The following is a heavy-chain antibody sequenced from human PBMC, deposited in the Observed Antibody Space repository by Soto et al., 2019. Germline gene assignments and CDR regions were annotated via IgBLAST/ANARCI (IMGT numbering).Heavy chain of an antibody. V-gene: IGHV1-69*02. D-gene: IGHD6-19*01. CDR2: IIPMLDLP. CDR3: ARGLKYRSDWSIDS. CDR1: GDTLISYT. Sequence: VQLVQSGAEVKKPGSSVKVSCKVSGDTLISYTISWVRQAPGQGLEWMGRIIPMLDLPNYAQNFQGRVTITADKSTSTAYMELSSLRSEDTAVYYCARGLKYRSDWSIDSWGQGTLVTVSA. J-gene: IGHJ4*02.